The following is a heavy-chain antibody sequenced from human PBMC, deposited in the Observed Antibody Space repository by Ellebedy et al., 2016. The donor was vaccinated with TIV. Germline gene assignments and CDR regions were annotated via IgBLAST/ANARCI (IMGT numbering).Heavy chain of an antibody. Sequence: PGGSLRPSCAASGFPFSSHDMHWVRQGTGKGLEWVSAIGSAGDTSYSGSVKGRFTISRENGKNSVYLQMNSLRAEDTAVYYCARGSAGLDYWGQGTLVTVSS. V-gene: IGHV3-13*01. CDR2: IGSAGDT. D-gene: IGHD6-13*01. J-gene: IGHJ4*02. CDR3: ARGSAGLDY. CDR1: GFPFSSHD.